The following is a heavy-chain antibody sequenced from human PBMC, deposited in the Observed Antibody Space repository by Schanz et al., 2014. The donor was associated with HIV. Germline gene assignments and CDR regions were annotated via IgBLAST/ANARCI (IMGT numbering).Heavy chain of an antibody. CDR1: GFTFDDYD. CDR2: ISWNSGTI. D-gene: IGHD3-16*01. CDR3: VKDSGTMISGTRWFDP. J-gene: IGHJ5*02. V-gene: IGHV3-9*01. Sequence: EVQLVESGGGLVQPGRSLRLSCEASGFTFDDYDMHWVRQAPGKGLEWVSSISWNSGTIGYADSVKGRFTISRDNGKDSLYLQMNSLRAEDTALYYCVKDSGTMISGTRWFDPWGQGSLVTVSS.